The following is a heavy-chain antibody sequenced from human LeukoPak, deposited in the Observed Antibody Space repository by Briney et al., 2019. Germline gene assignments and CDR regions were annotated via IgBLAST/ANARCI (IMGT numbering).Heavy chain of an antibody. V-gene: IGHV4-59*12. CDR2: IYYSGST. J-gene: IGHJ4*02. Sequence: SETLSLTCTVSGGSISSYYWSWIRQPPGKGLEWIGYIYYSGSTNYNPSLKSRVTISVDTSKNQFSLKLSSVTAADTAVYYCARDVRGYSYGPFDHWGQGTLVTVSS. CDR3: ARDVRGYSYGPFDH. CDR1: GGSISSYY. D-gene: IGHD5-18*01.